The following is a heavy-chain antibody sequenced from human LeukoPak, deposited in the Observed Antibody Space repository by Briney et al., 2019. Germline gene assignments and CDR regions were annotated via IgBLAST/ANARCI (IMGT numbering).Heavy chain of an antibody. CDR3: ARGRDGYKTLQY. CDR2: IIPILGIA. Sequence: SVKVSCKASGGTFSSYAISWVRQAPGQGLEWMGRIIPILGIANYAQKFQGRVTITADKSTSTAYMELSSLRSEDTAVYYCARGRDGYKTLQYWGQGTLVTVSS. V-gene: IGHV1-69*04. J-gene: IGHJ4*02. D-gene: IGHD5-24*01. CDR1: GGTFSSYA.